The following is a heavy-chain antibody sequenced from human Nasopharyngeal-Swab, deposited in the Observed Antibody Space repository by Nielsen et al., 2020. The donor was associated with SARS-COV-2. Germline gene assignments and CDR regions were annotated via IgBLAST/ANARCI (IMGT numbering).Heavy chain of an antibody. CDR2: IWYDGSNK. V-gene: IGHV3-30*02. D-gene: IGHD3-22*01. CDR3: ATDAPGSGFALDT. CDR1: GFTFSTYA. J-gene: IGHJ3*02. Sequence: GESLKISCAASGFTFSTYAMHWVRQAPGKGLEWGTFIWYDGSNKEYADAVKGRFTISRDNSKNTVFLQMNSLRVEDTAVYYCATDAPGSGFALDTWGQGTMVTVLS.